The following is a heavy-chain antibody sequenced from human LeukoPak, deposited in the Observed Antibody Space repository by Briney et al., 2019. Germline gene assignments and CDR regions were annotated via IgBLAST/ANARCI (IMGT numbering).Heavy chain of an antibody. D-gene: IGHD2-2*01. J-gene: IGHJ4*02. CDR3: APLADIVVVPAASLKIDY. CDR1: GFTFSSYE. V-gene: IGHV3-48*03. CDR2: ICSSGSTI. Sequence: GGSLRLSCAASGFTFSSYEMNWVRQAPGKGLEWVSYICSSGSTIYYADSVKGRFTISRDNAKNSLYLQMNSLRAEDTAVYYCAPLADIVVVPAASLKIDYWGQGTLVTVSS.